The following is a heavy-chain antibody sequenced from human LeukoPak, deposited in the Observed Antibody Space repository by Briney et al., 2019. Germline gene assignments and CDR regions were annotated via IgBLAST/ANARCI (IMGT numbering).Heavy chain of an antibody. CDR1: GGSISSYY. J-gene: IGHJ4*02. V-gene: IGHV4-59*01. CDR3: ARALNPDYYGSGSSFDY. Sequence: SETLSLTCTVSGGSISSYYWSWIRQPPGKGLEWIGYIYYSGSTNYNPSLKSRVTISVDASKNQFSLKLSSVTAADTAVYYCARALNPDYYGSGSSFDYWGQGTLVTVSS. CDR2: IYYSGST. D-gene: IGHD3-10*01.